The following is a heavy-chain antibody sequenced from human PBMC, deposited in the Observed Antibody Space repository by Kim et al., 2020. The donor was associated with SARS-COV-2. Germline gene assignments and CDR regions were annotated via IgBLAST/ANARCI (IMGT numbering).Heavy chain of an antibody. Sequence: GGSLRLSCAASGFTVSSNYMSWVRQAPGKGLEWVSVIYSGGSTYYADSVKGRFTISRDNSKNTLYLQMNSLRAEDTAVYYCAREGAGPYYDILRVSRYYYYDGMDVWGQGTTVTVSS. CDR2: IYSGGST. J-gene: IGHJ6*02. D-gene: IGHD3-9*01. CDR1: GFTVSSNY. CDR3: AREGAGPYYDILRVSRYYYYDGMDV. V-gene: IGHV3-53*01.